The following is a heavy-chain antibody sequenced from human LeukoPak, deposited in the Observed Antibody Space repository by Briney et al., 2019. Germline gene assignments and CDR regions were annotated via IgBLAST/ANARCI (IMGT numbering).Heavy chain of an antibody. V-gene: IGHV3-48*03. D-gene: IGHD3-10*01. Sequence: GGSLRLSCAASGFTFSSYEMNWVRQAPGKGLEWVSYISSSGTTIYYADSVRGRFTISRDNANNSLSLQMNSLRAEDTAVYYCARETNLISSGLDYWGQGTLVTVSS. J-gene: IGHJ4*02. CDR3: ARETNLISSGLDY. CDR2: ISSSGTTI. CDR1: GFTFSSYE.